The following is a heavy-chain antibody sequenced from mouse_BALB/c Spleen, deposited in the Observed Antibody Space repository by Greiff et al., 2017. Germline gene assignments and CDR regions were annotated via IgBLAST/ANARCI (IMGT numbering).Heavy chain of an antibody. CDR3: ARGITTATPGFAY. V-gene: IGHV1S56*01. Sequence: QVQLKESGPELVKPGASVRISCKASGYTFTSYYIHWVKQRPGQGLEWIGWIYPGNVNTKYNEKFKGKATLTADKSSSTAYMQLSSLTSEDSAVYFCARGITTATPGFAYWGQGTLVTVSA. J-gene: IGHJ3*01. D-gene: IGHD1-2*01. CDR1: GYTFTSYY. CDR2: IYPGNVNT.